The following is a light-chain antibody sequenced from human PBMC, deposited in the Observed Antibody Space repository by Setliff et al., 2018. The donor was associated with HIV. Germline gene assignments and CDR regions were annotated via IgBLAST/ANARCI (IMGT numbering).Light chain of an antibody. Sequence: QSALTQPASVSGSPGQSITMSCTGTSSDVGGYNYVSWYQQHPGKAPKLIIYEVSNRPSGVSNRFSGSKSGNTVSLTISGLQAEDEADYYCSSYTSIYTYVFGTGTKVTVL. CDR3: SSYTSIYTYV. CDR2: EVS. J-gene: IGLJ1*01. CDR1: SSDVGGYNY. V-gene: IGLV2-14*01.